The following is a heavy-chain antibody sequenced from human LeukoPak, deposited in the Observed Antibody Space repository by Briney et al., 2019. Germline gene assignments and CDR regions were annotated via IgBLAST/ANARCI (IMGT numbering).Heavy chain of an antibody. CDR2: INSGGST. CDR1: GFTVSSNY. CDR3: ARVSITIGYFDY. J-gene: IGHJ4*02. V-gene: IGHV3-66*01. Sequence: GGSLRLSCAASGFTVSSNYMSWVRQAPGKGLEWVSVINSGGSTYYADSVKGRFTISRDNSKYTLYLQMNSLRAEDTAVYYCARVSITIGYFDYWGQGTLVTVSS. D-gene: IGHD5-12*01.